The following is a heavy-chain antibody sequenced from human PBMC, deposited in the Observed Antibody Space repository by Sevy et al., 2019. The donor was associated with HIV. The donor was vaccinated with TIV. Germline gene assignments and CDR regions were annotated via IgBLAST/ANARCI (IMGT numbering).Heavy chain of an antibody. V-gene: IGHV4-39*01. J-gene: IGHJ4*02. Sequence: SDTLSLTCTVSGDSISSGSYYWGWIRQPPGKGLEWIGNIYYGGDTYYNPSLKSRVTISVDTSKNQFSLKLSSVTAADTAVYYCARLGRNEGYFDYWGQGTLVTVSS. CDR2: IYYGGDT. D-gene: IGHD1-1*01. CDR3: ARLGRNEGYFDY. CDR1: GDSISSGSYY.